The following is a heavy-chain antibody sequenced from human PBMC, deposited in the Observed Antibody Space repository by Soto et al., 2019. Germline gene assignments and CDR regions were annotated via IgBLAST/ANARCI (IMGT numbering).Heavy chain of an antibody. CDR1: GYNFNNYE. D-gene: IGHD1-26*01. CDR3: ARRRGESYYGLDY. CDR2: MKGYSGNP. Sequence: QVQLLQSGAEVKKPGASVKISCKASGYNFNNYEINWVRQAPAQGLEWMGWMKGYSGNPLYAQNLPGRVSLTRDTSTNTAYLELTSLAYAEPAIYFCARRRGESYYGLDYWGQGTLVTVSS. V-gene: IGHV1-8*01. J-gene: IGHJ4*02.